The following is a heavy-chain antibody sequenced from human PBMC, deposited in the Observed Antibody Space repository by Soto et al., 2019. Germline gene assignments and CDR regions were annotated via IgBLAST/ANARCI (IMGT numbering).Heavy chain of an antibody. Sequence: GGSLRLSCAASGFTFSSYSMNWVRQAPGKGLEWVSYISSSSSTIYYADSVKGRFTISRDNAKNSLYLQMNSLRDEDTAVYYCAREGQEYSGYEEPYYYYGMDVWGQGTTVTVSS. CDR2: ISSSSSTI. D-gene: IGHD5-12*01. CDR3: AREGQEYSGYEEPYYYYGMDV. V-gene: IGHV3-48*02. CDR1: GFTFSSYS. J-gene: IGHJ6*02.